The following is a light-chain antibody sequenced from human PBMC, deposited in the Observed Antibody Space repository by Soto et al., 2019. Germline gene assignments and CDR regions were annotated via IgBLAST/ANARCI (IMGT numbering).Light chain of an antibody. CDR1: TGVVTSGHY. V-gene: IGLV7-46*01. CDR3: LLTYRGSRV. CDR2: DIN. J-gene: IGLJ2*01. Sequence: QAVVTQEPSLTVSPEGTVTLTCGSSTGVVTSGHYPYWFQQKPGQGPRTLIYDINRKHSWTPARFSGSLLGGKAALTLSGAQPEDEAEYYCLLTYRGSRVFGGGTKVTVL.